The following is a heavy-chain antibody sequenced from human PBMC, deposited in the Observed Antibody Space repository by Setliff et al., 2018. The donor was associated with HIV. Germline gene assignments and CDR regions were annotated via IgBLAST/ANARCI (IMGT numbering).Heavy chain of an antibody. CDR1: GYTLSELS. CDR2: FDPEDGET. Sequence: ASVKVSCKVSGYTLSELSMHWVRQAPGKGLEWMGGFDPEDGETIYAQKFQGRVTTTEDTSTDTAYMELRSLRSEDTAVYYCATEFPLSSPYYYDSSGYYYWGQGTLVTVSS. D-gene: IGHD3-22*01. CDR3: ATEFPLSSPYYYDSSGYYY. J-gene: IGHJ4*02. V-gene: IGHV1-24*01.